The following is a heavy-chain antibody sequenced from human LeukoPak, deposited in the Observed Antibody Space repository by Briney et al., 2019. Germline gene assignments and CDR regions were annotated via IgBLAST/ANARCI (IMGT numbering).Heavy chain of an antibody. J-gene: IGHJ4*02. Sequence: PSETLSLTCTVSGGSISSYYWSWIRQPPGKGLEWIGYIYYSGSTNYNPSLKSRVTISVDTSKNQFSLKLSSVTAADTAVYYCARVGWAAPTPHFDYWGQGTLVTVSS. CDR2: IYYSGST. D-gene: IGHD6-25*01. CDR1: GGSISSYY. V-gene: IGHV4-59*01. CDR3: ARVGWAAPTPHFDY.